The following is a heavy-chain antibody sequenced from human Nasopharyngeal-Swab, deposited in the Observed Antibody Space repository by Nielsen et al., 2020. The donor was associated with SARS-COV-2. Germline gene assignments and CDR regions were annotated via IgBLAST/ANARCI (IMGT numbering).Heavy chain of an antibody. Sequence: GESLKISCAASGFTFDDYTMHWVRQAPGKGLEWVSLISWDGGSTYYADSVKGRFTISRDNAKNSLYLQMNSLRAEDTALYYCAKDRGLYGSGSYVGVLGYWGQGTLVTVSS. CDR1: GFTFDDYT. CDR3: AKDRGLYGSGSYVGVLGY. J-gene: IGHJ4*02. D-gene: IGHD3-10*01. CDR2: ISWDGGST. V-gene: IGHV3-43*01.